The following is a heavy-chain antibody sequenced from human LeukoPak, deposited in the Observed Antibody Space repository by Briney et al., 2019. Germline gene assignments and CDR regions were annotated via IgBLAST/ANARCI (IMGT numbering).Heavy chain of an antibody. CDR1: GYTFTSYY. J-gene: IGHJ4*02. CDR2: IIPIFGTA. V-gene: IGHV1-69*13. D-gene: IGHD2-21*02. CDR3: HIVVVTASDNYFDY. Sequence: SVKISCKASGYTFTSYYTHWVRQAPGQGLEWMGGIIPIFGTANYAQKFQGRVTITADESTSTAYMELSSLRSEDTAVYYCHIVVVTASDNYFDYWGQGTLVTVSS.